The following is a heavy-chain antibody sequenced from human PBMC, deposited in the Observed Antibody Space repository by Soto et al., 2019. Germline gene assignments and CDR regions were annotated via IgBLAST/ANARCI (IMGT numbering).Heavy chain of an antibody. Sequence: ASVKVSCKASGYTFTSYGISWVRQAPGQGLESMGWISAYNGNTNYAQKLQGRVTMTTDTSTSTAYMELRSLRSDDTAVYYCARGPFSYYYDSSGYSSGGWFDPWGQGTLVTVSS. CDR2: ISAYNGNT. J-gene: IGHJ5*02. D-gene: IGHD3-22*01. CDR1: GYTFTSYG. V-gene: IGHV1-18*01. CDR3: ARGPFSYYYDSSGYSSGGWFDP.